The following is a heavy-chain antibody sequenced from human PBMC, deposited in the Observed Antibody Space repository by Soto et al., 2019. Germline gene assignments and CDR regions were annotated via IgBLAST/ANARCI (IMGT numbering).Heavy chain of an antibody. J-gene: IGHJ5*02. V-gene: IGHV1-18*04. CDR1: GYTFSSHG. D-gene: IGHD3-3*01. CDR3: ARVDGYYSVGFDP. Sequence: APVKVSCKASGYTFSSHGISWVRQAPGQGLEWMGWISAYNGNTNYAQKLQGRVTMTTDTSTSTAYMELRSLRSDDTAVYYCARVDGYYSVGFDPWGQGTLVTVSS. CDR2: ISAYNGNT.